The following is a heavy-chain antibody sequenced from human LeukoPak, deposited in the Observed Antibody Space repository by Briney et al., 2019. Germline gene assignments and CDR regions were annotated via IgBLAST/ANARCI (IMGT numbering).Heavy chain of an antibody. CDR3: ARWLNYYDSSGYRYYFDY. CDR1: GYTFTGYY. V-gene: IGHV1-2*02. CDR2: INPNSGGT. J-gene: IGHJ4*02. Sequence: GASVKVSCKASGYTFTGYYMHWVRQAPGQGLEWMGWINPNSGGTNYAQKFQGRVTMTRDTSISTAYMELSRLRSDDTAVYYCARWLNYYDSSGYRYYFDYWGQETLVTVSS. D-gene: IGHD3-22*01.